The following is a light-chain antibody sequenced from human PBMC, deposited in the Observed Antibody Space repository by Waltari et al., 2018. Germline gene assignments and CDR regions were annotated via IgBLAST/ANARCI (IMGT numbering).Light chain of an antibody. CDR3: CSYAGRGTWV. CDR2: DVT. J-gene: IGLJ3*02. V-gene: IGLV2-14*03. CDR1: STDVGDYNY. Sequence: QSALTQPASVSGSPGQSITISCTGASTDVGDYNYVSWYQQIPGKAPKVIIYDVTKRPSGVSNRFSGSKSGNSASLSISGLQAEDEAHYYCCSYAGRGTWVFGGGTKVTVL.